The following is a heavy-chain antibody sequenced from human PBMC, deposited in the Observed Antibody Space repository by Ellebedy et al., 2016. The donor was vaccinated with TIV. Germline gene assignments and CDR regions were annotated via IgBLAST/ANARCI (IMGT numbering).Heavy chain of an antibody. CDR2: ISWNSGSI. J-gene: IGHJ3*02. CDR1: GFTFDDYA. V-gene: IGHV3-9*01. Sequence: SLKISXAASGFTFDDYAMHWVRQAPGKGLEWVSGISWNSGSIGYADSVKGRFTISRDNAKNSLYLQMNSLRAEDTALYYCAKDAGSGYEDAFDIWGQGTMVTVSS. D-gene: IGHD5-12*01. CDR3: AKDAGSGYEDAFDI.